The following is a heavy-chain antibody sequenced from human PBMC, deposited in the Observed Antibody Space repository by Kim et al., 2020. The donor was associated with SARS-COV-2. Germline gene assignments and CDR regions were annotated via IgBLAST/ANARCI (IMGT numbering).Heavy chain of an antibody. J-gene: IGHJ6*02. V-gene: IGHV3-30*01. Sequence: DDPVKGRLTIARDNSKNTLYLQMNSLGAEDTAVYYCARGVKDNYYYGMDVWGQGTTVTVSS. D-gene: IGHD2-15*01. CDR3: ARGVKDNYYYGMDV.